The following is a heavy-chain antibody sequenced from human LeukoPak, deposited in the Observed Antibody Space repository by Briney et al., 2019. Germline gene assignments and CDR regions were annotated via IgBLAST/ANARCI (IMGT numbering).Heavy chain of an antibody. Sequence: QPGGSLRLSCAASGFIFSDHYMDWVRQAPGKGLEWVGRTRNEANIYTTKYAASVKGRFTISRDDSKNSLYLQMYSLKTEDTAVYYCASPVGATTVRAFDIWGQGTMVTVSS. V-gene: IGHV3-72*01. D-gene: IGHD1-26*01. CDR1: GFIFSDHY. CDR3: ASPVGATTVRAFDI. CDR2: TRNEANIYTT. J-gene: IGHJ3*02.